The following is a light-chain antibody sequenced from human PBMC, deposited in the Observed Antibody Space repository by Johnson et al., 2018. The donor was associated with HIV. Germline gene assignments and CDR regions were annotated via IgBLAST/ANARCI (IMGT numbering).Light chain of an antibody. V-gene: IGLV1-51*01. CDR3: GTWDSSLSVDV. J-gene: IGLJ1*01. CDR1: TSNIGSNS. Sequence: QSVLTQPPSVSAAPGQKVTISCSGNTSNIGSNSVSWYQHLPGIAPKLLVYDRNKRPSGIPDRFSGSKSGTSATLGITGLQTGDEADYYCGTWDSSLSVDVFGTGTKVTVL. CDR2: DRN.